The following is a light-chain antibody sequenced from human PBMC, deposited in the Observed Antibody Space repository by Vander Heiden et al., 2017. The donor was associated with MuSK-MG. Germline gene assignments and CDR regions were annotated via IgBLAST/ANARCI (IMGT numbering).Light chain of an antibody. V-gene: IGKV4-1*01. J-gene: IGKJ2*01. CDR3: QQYYCTHPYT. Sequence: DIVLTQSPDSLAVSLSERATINCKSSQSVLYSSNNKNYLAWYQQKPGQPPKLLIYWASTRESGVPDRFSGSGSGRDLTLTISSRQAEDVAVYYCQQYYCTHPYTFGQGTKLEIK. CDR2: WAS. CDR1: QSVLYSSNNKNY.